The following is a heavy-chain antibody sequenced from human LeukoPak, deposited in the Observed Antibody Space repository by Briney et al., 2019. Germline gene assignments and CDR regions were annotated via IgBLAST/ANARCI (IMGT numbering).Heavy chain of an antibody. CDR3: ARARRDSGYYKVDY. V-gene: IGHV4-34*01. D-gene: IGHD3-3*01. J-gene: IGHJ4*02. CDR1: GGSFSGYY. CDR2: INHSGSA. Sequence: SETLSLTCAVYGGSFSGYYWSWIRQPPGKGLEWIGEINHSGSANYNPSLKSRVTLSIDKSKNQFSLNLSSVAAADTAVYYCARARRDSGYYKVDYWGQGTLVAVSS.